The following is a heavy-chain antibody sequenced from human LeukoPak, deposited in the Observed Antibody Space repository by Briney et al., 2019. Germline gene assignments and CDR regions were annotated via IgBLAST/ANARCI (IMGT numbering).Heavy chain of an antibody. Sequence: QAGGSLRLSCAASAFTFSNYWMSWVRQAPGKGLEWVANIKQDGSEKHYVDSVKGRFTISRDNAKNSLYLQMNSLRAEDTAVYYCASGIVGADVAFDYWGQGTLVTVSS. D-gene: IGHD1-26*01. CDR1: AFTFSNYW. CDR2: IKQDGSEK. J-gene: IGHJ4*02. CDR3: ASGIVGADVAFDY. V-gene: IGHV3-7*01.